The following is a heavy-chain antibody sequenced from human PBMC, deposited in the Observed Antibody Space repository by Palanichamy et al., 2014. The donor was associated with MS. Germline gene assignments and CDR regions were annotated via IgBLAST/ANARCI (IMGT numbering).Heavy chain of an antibody. CDR3: AMTFMGGAGTTTELYY. Sequence: QVQLVQSGAEVKKPGASVKVSCKVSGYTFPEFSMHWVRQAPGKGLEWMGGFDPENGETNYAQKFQGRVTMTEDASTKTAYMELSSLRSDDTAMYYCAMTFMGGAGTTTELYYWGQGTLVTVSS. CDR1: GYTFPEFS. D-gene: IGHD1-1*01. J-gene: IGHJ4*02. CDR2: FDPENGET. V-gene: IGHV1-24*01.